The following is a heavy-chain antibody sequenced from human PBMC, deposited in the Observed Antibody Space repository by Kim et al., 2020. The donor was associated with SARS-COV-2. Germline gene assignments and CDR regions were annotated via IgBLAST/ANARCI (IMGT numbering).Heavy chain of an antibody. D-gene: IGHD6-13*01. CDR2: INTNTGNP. Sequence: ASVKVSCNASGYTFTAYTINWFRQAPGQGLEWMGWINTNTGNPAYAQGFRGRFVFSLDTAVSATHLQINNLKPGDTAVYYCARGGRGASAGTDYWGQGTLVTVSS. V-gene: IGHV7-4-1*02. CDR3: ARGGRGASAGTDY. CDR1: GYTFTAYT. J-gene: IGHJ4*02.